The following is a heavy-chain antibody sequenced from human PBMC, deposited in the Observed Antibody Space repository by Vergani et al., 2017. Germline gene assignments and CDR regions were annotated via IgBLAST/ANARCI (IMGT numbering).Heavy chain of an antibody. CDR2: IYYSGST. J-gene: IGHJ4*02. Sequence: QLQLQESGPGLVKPSETLSLTCTVSGGSISSSSYYWGWIRQPPGKGLEWIGSIYYSGSTYYNPSLKSRVTISVDTSKNQFSLKLSSVTAADTAVYYCARSHSSSWYGGYWGQGTLVTVSS. CDR1: GGSISSSSYY. V-gene: IGHV4-39*01. CDR3: ARSHSSSWYGGY. D-gene: IGHD6-13*01.